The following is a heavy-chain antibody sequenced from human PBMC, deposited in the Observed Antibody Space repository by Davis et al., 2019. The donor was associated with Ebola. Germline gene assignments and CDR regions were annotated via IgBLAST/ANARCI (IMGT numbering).Heavy chain of an antibody. CDR3: ARFRRTFYYYYGMDV. Sequence: MPSETLSLTCTVSGGSISSSSYYWGWIRQPPGKGLEWIGSIYHSGSTNYNPSLKSRVTISVDTSKNQFSLKLSSVTAADTAVYYCARFRRTFYYYYGMDVWGQGTTVTVSS. CDR2: IYHSGST. J-gene: IGHJ6*02. V-gene: IGHV4-39*07. CDR1: GGSISSSSYY. D-gene: IGHD1/OR15-1a*01.